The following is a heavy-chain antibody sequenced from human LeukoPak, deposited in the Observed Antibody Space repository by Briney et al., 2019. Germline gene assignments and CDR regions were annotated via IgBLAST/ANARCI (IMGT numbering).Heavy chain of an antibody. D-gene: IGHD3-22*01. CDR1: GFTFSSYA. Sequence: GGSLRLSCAASGFTFSSYARSWVGQAQGKGGGGVSVISGSGGRKYYADSVKRRFTISRDNSKNTLYLQMNSLRAEDTAVYYCAKVRSVRRYYYDSSGYSYYFDYWGQGTLVTVSS. V-gene: IGHV3-23*01. CDR2: ISGSGGRK. J-gene: IGHJ4*02. CDR3: AKVRSVRRYYYDSSGYSYYFDY.